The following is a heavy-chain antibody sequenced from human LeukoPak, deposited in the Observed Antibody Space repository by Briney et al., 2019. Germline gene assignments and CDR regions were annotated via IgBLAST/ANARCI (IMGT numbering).Heavy chain of an antibody. CDR1: GFTFSSYS. Sequence: PGGSLRLSCAASGFTFSSYSMNWVRQAPGKGLEWVSVIHKNAITYYADTVKGRFTISRDNSRSTLSLQMDSLRAEDTATYYCATYRQIQVPFEFWGQGTLVTVSS. V-gene: IGHV3-53*01. CDR2: IHKNAIT. D-gene: IGHD5-18*01. J-gene: IGHJ4*02. CDR3: ATYRQIQVPFEF.